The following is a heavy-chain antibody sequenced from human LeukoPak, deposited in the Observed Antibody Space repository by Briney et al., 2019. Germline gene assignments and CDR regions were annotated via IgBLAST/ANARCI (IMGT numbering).Heavy chain of an antibody. CDR2: MSSSDDGR. CDR1: GFSFSSYA. CDR3: AKDPGGLYSYGYSN. V-gene: IGHV3-23*01. D-gene: IGHD5-18*01. J-gene: IGHJ4*02. Sequence: PGGSLRLSCATSGFSFSSYAMSWVRQAPGKGLEWVSAMSSSDDGRYYAASVRGRFTISRDTSRSTLYLQMNSLRAEDAAVYYCAKDPGGLYSYGYSNWGQGTLVTVSS.